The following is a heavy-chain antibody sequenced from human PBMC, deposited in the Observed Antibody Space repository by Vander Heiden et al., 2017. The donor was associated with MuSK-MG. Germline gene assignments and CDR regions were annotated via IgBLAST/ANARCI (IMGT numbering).Heavy chain of an antibody. CDR3: AKYRIAAAGVDY. Sequence: EVQLLESGGGLVQPGGSLRLSCAASGFPFSSYAMSWVRQAPGKGLEWVSAIRGSGGSTYYADSVKGRFTISRDNSKNTLYLQMNSLRAEDTAVYYCAKYRIAAAGVDYWGQGTLVTVSS. CDR1: GFPFSSYA. D-gene: IGHD6-13*01. CDR2: IRGSGGST. V-gene: IGHV3-23*01. J-gene: IGHJ4*02.